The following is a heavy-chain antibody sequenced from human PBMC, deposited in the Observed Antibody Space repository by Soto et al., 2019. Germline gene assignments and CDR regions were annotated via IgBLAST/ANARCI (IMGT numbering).Heavy chain of an antibody. V-gene: IGHV1-2*02. D-gene: IGHD6-13*01. CDR2: INPNSGGT. J-gene: IGHJ5*02. CDR3: PRGWGIAAPGPNWFDP. Sequence: GAPVKVSCKASGYSLSGYYLHWVRQAPGQGPEWMGWINPNSGGTKYVQKFTGRVTMTRATSISTVYLDLSRLRSDDTPVYSGPRGWGIAAPGPNWFDPWGQGTLVTVSS. CDR1: GYSLSGYY.